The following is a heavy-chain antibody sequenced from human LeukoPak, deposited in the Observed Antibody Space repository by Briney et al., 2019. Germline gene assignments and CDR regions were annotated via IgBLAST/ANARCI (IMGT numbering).Heavy chain of an antibody. V-gene: IGHV3-53*01. CDR2: VYSGGST. Sequence: PGGSLRLSCAASGFTFSSYWMHWVRQAPGKGLVWVSVVYSGGSTYYADSVKGRFTISRDNSKNTLYLQMSSLRAEDTAVYYCARGGYSSGWYRDWGQGTLVTVSS. J-gene: IGHJ4*02. CDR1: GFTFSSYW. CDR3: ARGGYSSGWYRD. D-gene: IGHD6-19*01.